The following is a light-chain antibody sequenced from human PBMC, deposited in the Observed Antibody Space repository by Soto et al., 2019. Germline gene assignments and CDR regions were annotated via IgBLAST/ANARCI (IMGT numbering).Light chain of an antibody. CDR3: QQYGRLPNT. Sequence: EIVLTQSPGTLSLSPGERATLSCRASQSVSNSLAWYQQKPGQAPRLLIYDASSRATGIPDRFSGSGSGTDFTLTISRLEPEDFAVYYCQQYGRLPNTFGLGTKLEIK. V-gene: IGKV3-20*01. CDR2: DAS. J-gene: IGKJ2*01. CDR1: QSVSNS.